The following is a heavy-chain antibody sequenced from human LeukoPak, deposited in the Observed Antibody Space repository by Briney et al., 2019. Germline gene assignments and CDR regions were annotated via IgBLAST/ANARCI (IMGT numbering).Heavy chain of an antibody. CDR3: AKDLWWYDY. D-gene: IGHD2-15*01. CDR2: ISYDGSNK. J-gene: IGHJ4*02. V-gene: IGHV3-30*18. CDR1: GFTFSSYG. Sequence: PGGSLRLSCAASGFTFSSYGMPWVRQAPGKGLEWVAVISYDGSNKYYADSVKGRFTISRDNSKNTLYLQMHSLRAEDTAVYYCAKDLWWYDYWGQGTLVTVSS.